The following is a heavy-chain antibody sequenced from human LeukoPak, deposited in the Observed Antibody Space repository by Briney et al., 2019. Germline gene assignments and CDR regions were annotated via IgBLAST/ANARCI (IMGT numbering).Heavy chain of an antibody. CDR2: IHYSGNT. V-gene: IGHV4-59*08. D-gene: IGHD2-21*01. CDR3: ARHEDMGYFVVGDSPVDAFDI. J-gene: IGHJ3*02. CDR1: GASISSYH. Sequence: PSETLSLTCIVSGASISSYHWSWIRQPPGKGLEWIGYIHYSGNTNYNPSLKSRVAMSVDTSTNQLSLRLSSVTAADTAMYYCARHEDMGYFVVGDSPVDAFDIWGQGTMVAVSS.